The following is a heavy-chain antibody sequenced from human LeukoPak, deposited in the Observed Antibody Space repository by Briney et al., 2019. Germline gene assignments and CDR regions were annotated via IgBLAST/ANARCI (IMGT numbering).Heavy chain of an antibody. CDR2: VYRSGST. CDR3: ARENWVFDY. V-gene: IGHV4-38-2*02. CDR1: GYPISSGYH. D-gene: IGHD7-27*01. Sequence: PSETPSLTCVVSGYPISSGYHWGWIRQPPGEGLEWIGSVYRSGSTYYNPSLKSRVTISVDTSKNQISLKVRSVTAADTAVYYCARENWVFDYWGQGILVTVSS. J-gene: IGHJ4*02.